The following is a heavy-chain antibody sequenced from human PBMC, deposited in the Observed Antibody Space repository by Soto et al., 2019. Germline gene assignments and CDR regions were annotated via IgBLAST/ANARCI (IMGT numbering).Heavy chain of an antibody. CDR3: ARSGEPAPDYYGMDV. D-gene: IGHD2-2*01. CDR1: GGTFSSYA. CDR2: IIPIFGTA. J-gene: IGHJ6*02. Sequence: ASVKVSCKASGGTFSSYAISWVRQAPGQGLEWMGGIIPIFGTANYAQKFQGRVTITADESTSTAYMELSSLRSEDTAVYYCARSGEPAPDYYGMDVWGQGTTVTVSS. V-gene: IGHV1-69*13.